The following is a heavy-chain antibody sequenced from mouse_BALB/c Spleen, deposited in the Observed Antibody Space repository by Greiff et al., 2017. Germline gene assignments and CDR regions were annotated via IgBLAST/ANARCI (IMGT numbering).Heavy chain of an antibody. CDR1: GYTFTSYW. Sequence: VQLQQPGAELVKPGASVKLSCKASGYTFTSYWMHWVKQRPGQGLEWIGEINPSNGRTNYNEKFKSKATLTVDKSSSTAYMQLSSLTSEDSAVYYCARSGYYVDYWGQGTTLTVSS. J-gene: IGHJ2*01. CDR2: INPSNGRT. V-gene: IGHV1S81*02. CDR3: ARSGYYVDY.